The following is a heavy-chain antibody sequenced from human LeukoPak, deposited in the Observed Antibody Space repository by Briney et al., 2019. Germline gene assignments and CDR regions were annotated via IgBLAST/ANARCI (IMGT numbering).Heavy chain of an antibody. V-gene: IGHV3-23*01. CDR2: FTRNDETT. J-gene: IGHJ4*02. CDR1: GFTFSNSA. Sequence: PGGSLRLSCAASGFTFSNSAMGWVRQAPGKGLEWVSGFTRNDETTSYADSVKGRFTISRDNSRDTLYLQMNSLTAEDTAVYYCAKVKVVGYSTFDYWGQGTLVTVSP. CDR3: AKVKVVGYSTFDY. D-gene: IGHD3-22*01.